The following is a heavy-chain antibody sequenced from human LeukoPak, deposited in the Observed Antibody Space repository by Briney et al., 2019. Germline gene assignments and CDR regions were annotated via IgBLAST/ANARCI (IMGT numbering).Heavy chain of an antibody. CDR1: GYTFTSYA. CDR3: AARGVRFGELLVPYYYMDV. J-gene: IGHJ6*03. V-gene: IGHV1-3*02. CDR2: SNAGNGNT. D-gene: IGHD3-10*01. Sequence: ASVKVSCKASGYTFTSYAMHWVRQAPGQRLEWMGWSNAGNGNTKYSQEFQGRVTITRDMSTSTAYMELSSLRSEDTAVYYCAARGVRFGELLVPYYYMDVWGKGTTVTVSS.